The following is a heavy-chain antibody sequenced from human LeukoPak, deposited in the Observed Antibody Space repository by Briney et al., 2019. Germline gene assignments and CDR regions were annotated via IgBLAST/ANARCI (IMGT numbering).Heavy chain of an antibody. CDR2: IYYSGST. V-gene: IGHV4-39*07. CDR3: AGGWELLLSDPKSFDY. CDR1: GGSISSSSYY. Sequence: PSETLSLTCTVSGGSISSSSYYWGWIRQPPGKGLEWIGSIYYSGSTYYNPSLKSRVTISVDTSKNQFSLKLSSVTAADTAVYYCAGGWELLLSDPKSFDYWGQGTLVTVSS. D-gene: IGHD1-26*01. J-gene: IGHJ4*02.